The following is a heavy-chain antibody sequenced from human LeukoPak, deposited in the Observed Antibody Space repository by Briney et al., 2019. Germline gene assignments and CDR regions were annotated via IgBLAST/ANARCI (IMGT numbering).Heavy chain of an antibody. J-gene: IGHJ4*02. CDR1: GYTFTSYG. CDR3: ARSSLAISRVVAAVSDY. CDR2: ISAYNGNT. Sequence: EASVKVSCKASGYTFTSYGISWVRQAPGQGLEWMGWISAYNGNTNYAQKLQGRVTMTTDTSTSTAYMELSRLRSDDTAVYYCARSSLAISRVVAAVSDYWGQGTLVTVSS. D-gene: IGHD2-15*01. V-gene: IGHV1-18*01.